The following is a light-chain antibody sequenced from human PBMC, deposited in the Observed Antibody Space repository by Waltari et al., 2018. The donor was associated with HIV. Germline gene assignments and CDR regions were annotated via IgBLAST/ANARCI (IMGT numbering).Light chain of an antibody. CDR2: WAS. J-gene: IGKJ2*01. Sequence: DIVMTQSPDSLSVSLGERATINCNSSQSVLYSSNNKNYLAWYQQKPGQPPKGLIYWASTREAGVPDRFSGSGSGTEFTLTISSLQAEDVAVYYCQQYYSTPRTFGQGTKLEIK. CDR3: QQYYSTPRT. CDR1: QSVLYSSNNKNY. V-gene: IGKV4-1*01.